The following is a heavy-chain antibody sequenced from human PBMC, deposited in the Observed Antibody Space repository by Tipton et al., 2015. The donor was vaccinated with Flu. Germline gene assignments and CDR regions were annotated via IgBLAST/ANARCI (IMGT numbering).Heavy chain of an antibody. CDR1: GFTFSSYS. Sequence: SLRLSCAASGFTFSSYSINWVRQAPGKGLEWVSSISSSSSYIYYADSVKGRFTISRDNAKNSLYLQMNSLRAEDTAVYYCARDPYSSSWSVFDYWGQGTLVTVSS. CDR3: ARDPYSSSWSVFDY. J-gene: IGHJ4*02. V-gene: IGHV3-21*01. CDR2: ISSSSSYI. D-gene: IGHD6-13*01.